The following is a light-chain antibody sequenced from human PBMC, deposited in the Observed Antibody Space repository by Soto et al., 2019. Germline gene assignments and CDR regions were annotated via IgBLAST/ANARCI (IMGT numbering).Light chain of an antibody. Sequence: QSALTQPPSASGSPGQSVTISCTRSNTDIGGHKYVSWYQHHPGKAPKLIIYEVRERPSGVPDRFSGSKSGNAASLTVSGLQADDEATYYCSSYTGTNNFVLFGGGTKLTVL. J-gene: IGLJ2*01. V-gene: IGLV2-8*01. CDR2: EVR. CDR1: NTDIGGHKY. CDR3: SSYTGTNNFVL.